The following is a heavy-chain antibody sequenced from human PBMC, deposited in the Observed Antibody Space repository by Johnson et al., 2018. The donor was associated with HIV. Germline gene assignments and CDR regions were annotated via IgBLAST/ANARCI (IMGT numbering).Heavy chain of an antibody. CDR3: AKEAKQHDAFDI. Sequence: VQLVASGGGLVQPGGSLRLSCAASGFTFSSYGMHWVRQDPGKGLEWVAFIRCAGGNTYYADSVKGRFTISRDNSKNTLYLQMNSLRAEDTALDDCAKEAKQHDAFDIWGQGTMVTVSS. V-gene: IGHV3-30*02. J-gene: IGHJ3*02. CDR2: IRCAGGNT. CDR1: GFTFSSYG. D-gene: IGHD6-13*01.